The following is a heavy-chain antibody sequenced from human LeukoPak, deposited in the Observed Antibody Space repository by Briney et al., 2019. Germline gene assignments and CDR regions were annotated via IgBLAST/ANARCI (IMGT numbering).Heavy chain of an antibody. Sequence: ASVTVSCKASGYTFTSYGISWVRQAPGQGLEWMGWISAYNGNTNYAQKLQGRVTMTTDTSTSTAYMELRSLRSDDTAVYYCARGGIVVVPAATYWFDPWGQGTLVTVSS. D-gene: IGHD2-2*01. CDR1: GYTFTSYG. J-gene: IGHJ5*02. CDR3: ARGGIVVVPAATYWFDP. CDR2: ISAYNGNT. V-gene: IGHV1-18*01.